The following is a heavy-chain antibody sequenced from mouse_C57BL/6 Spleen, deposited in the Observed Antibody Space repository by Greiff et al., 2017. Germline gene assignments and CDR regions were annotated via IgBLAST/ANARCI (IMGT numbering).Heavy chain of an antibody. V-gene: IGHV1-81*01. CDR1: GYTFTSYG. CDR2: IYPRSGNT. D-gene: IGHD1-1*01. J-gene: IGHJ3*01. CDR3: AETTVVAPGFAY. Sequence: QVQLKQSGAELARPGASVKLSCKASGYTFTSYGISWVKQRTGQGLEWIGEIYPRSGNTYYNEKFKGKATLTADKSSSTAYMELRSLTSEDSAVYFCAETTVVAPGFAYWGQGTLVTVSA.